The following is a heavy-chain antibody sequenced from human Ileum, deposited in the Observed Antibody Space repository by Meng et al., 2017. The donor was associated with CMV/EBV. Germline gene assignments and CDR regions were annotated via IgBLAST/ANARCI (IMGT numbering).Heavy chain of an antibody. V-gene: IGHV3-30*03. CDR1: GFSFSMYS. CDR3: ARERLDGGNSEFFAY. D-gene: IGHD4-23*01. Sequence: GESLKISCAASGFSFSMYSMNWVRQVPGKGLEWVSVISYDGSHAYYADSVQGRFNVSRDNSNNILYLQMSSLRPEDTAIYYCARERLDGGNSEFFAYWGQGALVTVSS. J-gene: IGHJ4*02. CDR2: ISYDGSHA.